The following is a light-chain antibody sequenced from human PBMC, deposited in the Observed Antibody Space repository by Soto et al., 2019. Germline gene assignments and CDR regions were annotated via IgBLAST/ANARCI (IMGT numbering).Light chain of an antibody. CDR1: SSDVGGYNY. CDR2: DVS. Sequence: QSALAQPASVSGSPGQSITISCTGTSSDVGGYNYVSWYQQHPGKAPKLVIYDVSNRPSGVSSRFSGSKSGNTASLTISGLQAEDEADYYCSSYTSSSTLYVFGTGTKVTVL. CDR3: SSYTSSSTLYV. V-gene: IGLV2-14*01. J-gene: IGLJ1*01.